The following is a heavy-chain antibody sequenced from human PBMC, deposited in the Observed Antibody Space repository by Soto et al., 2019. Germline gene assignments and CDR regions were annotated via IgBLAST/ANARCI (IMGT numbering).Heavy chain of an antibody. CDR1: GYTFRSYG. J-gene: IGHJ4*02. D-gene: IGHD2-2*01. CDR2: MNPNSGNT. CDR3: ARLARRGLLLGQNNY. V-gene: IGHV1-8*01. Sequence: ASVKVSCKASGYTFRSYGISWVRQAPGQGLEWMGWMNPNSGNTGYAQKFQGRVTMTRNTSISTAYMELSSLRSEDTAVYYCARLARRGLLLGQNNYWGQGTLVTVSS.